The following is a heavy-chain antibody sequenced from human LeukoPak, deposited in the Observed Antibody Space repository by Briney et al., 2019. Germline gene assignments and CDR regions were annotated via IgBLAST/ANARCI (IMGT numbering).Heavy chain of an antibody. Sequence: SETLSLTCAVYGGSFSGYYWSWIRQPPGKGLEWIGEINHGGSTNYNPSLKSRVTISVDTSKNQFSLKLSSVTAADTAVYYCARFPQVGYYYYGMDVWGKGTTVTVSS. J-gene: IGHJ6*04. CDR2: INHGGST. CDR1: GGSFSGYY. V-gene: IGHV4-34*01. D-gene: IGHD1-26*01. CDR3: ARFPQVGYYYYGMDV.